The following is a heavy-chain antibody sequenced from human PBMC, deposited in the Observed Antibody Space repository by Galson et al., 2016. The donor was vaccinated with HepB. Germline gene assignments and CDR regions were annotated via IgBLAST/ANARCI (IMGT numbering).Heavy chain of an antibody. D-gene: IGHD3-22*01. V-gene: IGHV4/OR15-8*01. J-gene: IGHJ4*02. CDR3: ARERPDFSDTTGDSGGFDN. CDR1: NGSITSSNW. Sequence: SETLSLTCIVSNGSITSSNWWSWVRQPPGKGPEWIGDIHHTGSSTYNPSLKGRLTISVDKSNNQLSLRLTSVTAADTAVYYCARERPDFSDTTGDSGGFDNWGQGTLVTVSS. CDR2: IHHTGSS.